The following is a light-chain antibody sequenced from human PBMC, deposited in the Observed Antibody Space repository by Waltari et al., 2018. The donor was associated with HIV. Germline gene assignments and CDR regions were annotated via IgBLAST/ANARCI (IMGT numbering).Light chain of an antibody. CDR1: SSNIGSNY. J-gene: IGLJ3*02. CDR2: TKN. V-gene: IGLV1-47*01. CDR3: AAWDDSLSGWV. Sequence: QSVLTQPPSASGSPGQRVTIPCSASSSNIGSNYIYWYQQLPGTTPKLLIYTKNQRPSGVPDRFSGAKSGTSASLAISGRRSEDEADYYCAAWDDSLSGWVFGGGTKLTVL.